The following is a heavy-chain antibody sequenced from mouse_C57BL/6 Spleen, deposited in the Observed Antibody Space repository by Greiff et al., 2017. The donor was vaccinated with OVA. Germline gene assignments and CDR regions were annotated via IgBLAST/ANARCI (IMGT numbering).Heavy chain of an antibody. J-gene: IGHJ2*01. CDR2: IDPSDSET. Sequence: QVHVKQPGAELVRPGSSVKLSCKASGYTFTSYWMHWVKQRPIQGLEWIGNIDPSDSETHYNQKFKDKATLTVDKSSSTAYMQLSSLTSEDSAVYYCARDYDGGGRFDYWGQGTTLTVSS. D-gene: IGHD2-4*01. V-gene: IGHV1-52*01. CDR1: GYTFTSYW. CDR3: ARDYDGGGRFDY.